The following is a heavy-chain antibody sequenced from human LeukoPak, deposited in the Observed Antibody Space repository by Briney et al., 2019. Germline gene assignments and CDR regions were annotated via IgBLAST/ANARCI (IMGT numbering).Heavy chain of an antibody. J-gene: IGHJ4*02. CDR2: IIPILGIA. Sequence: SVKVSCKASGGTFSSYAISWVRQVPGQGLEWMGRIIPILGIANYAQKFQGRVTITADKSTSTAYMELSSLRSEDTAVYYCARDVGLGSGSSFDYWGQGTLVTVSS. CDR3: ARDVGLGSGSSFDY. D-gene: IGHD1-26*01. CDR1: GGTFSSYA. V-gene: IGHV1-69*04.